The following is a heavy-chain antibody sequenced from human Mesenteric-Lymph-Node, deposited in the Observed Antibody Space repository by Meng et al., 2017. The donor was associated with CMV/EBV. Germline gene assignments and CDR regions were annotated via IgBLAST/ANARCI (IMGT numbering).Heavy chain of an antibody. CDR1: GFTFSSYS. CDR3: AKDHFWVAVAGLRYYYYGMDV. CDR2: ISSRSSYI. V-gene: IGHV3-21*04. J-gene: IGHJ6*02. Sequence: ESLKISCAASGFTFSSYSMNWVRQAPGKGLEWVSSISSRSSYIYYADSVKGRFTISRDNSKNTLYLQMNSLRAEDTAVYYCAKDHFWVAVAGLRYYYYGMDVWGQGTTVTVSS. D-gene: IGHD6-19*01.